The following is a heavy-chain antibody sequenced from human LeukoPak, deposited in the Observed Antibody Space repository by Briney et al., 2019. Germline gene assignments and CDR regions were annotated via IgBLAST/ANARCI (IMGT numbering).Heavy chain of an antibody. D-gene: IGHD1-26*01. Sequence: SETLSLTFTVSVVSVGRAGYDGSWIRQPPGGGLEWIGYIYYISNTNYNPSLKSRVTMSLNPSGNQFSLKLNSVTAADTAMYYCARTQSQSGSYRYYFGYWGQGTLVTVSS. J-gene: IGHJ4*02. CDR1: VVSVGRAGYD. CDR3: ARTQSQSGSYRYYFGY. CDR2: IYYISNT. V-gene: IGHV4-61*08.